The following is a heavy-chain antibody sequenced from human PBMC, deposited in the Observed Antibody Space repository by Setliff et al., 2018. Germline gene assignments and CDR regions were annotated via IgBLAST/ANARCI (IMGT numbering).Heavy chain of an antibody. V-gene: IGHV4-61*02. Sequence: LSLTCTVSGASLMSGSYYWSWIRQPAGKGLEWIGRIYTSGATTYSPSLKSRVSISADTSKNLLSLTLKSVTAADTAVYYCAKEHVVISYVSNTHQHYGMDVWGQGTTVTVSS. D-gene: IGHD2-21*01. CDR1: GASLMSGSYY. CDR2: IYTSGAT. CDR3: AKEHVVISYVSNTHQHYGMDV. J-gene: IGHJ6*02.